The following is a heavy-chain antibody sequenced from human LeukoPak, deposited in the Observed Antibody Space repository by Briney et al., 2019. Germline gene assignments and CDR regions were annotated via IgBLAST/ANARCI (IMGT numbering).Heavy chain of an antibody. V-gene: IGHV5-51*01. D-gene: IGHD1-7*01. CDR1: GYSFTNYW. J-gene: IGHJ5*02. CDR2: ISPADSNA. CDR3: ARAIAPYKWNYVWFDP. Sequence: GGSLKISCKGSGYSFTNYWIGWVRQMPGKGLEWMGMISPADSNARYSPSFQGQVTFSADKSINTAYLQWSSLTASDTAIYYCARAIAPYKWNYVWFDPWGQGTLVTVSS.